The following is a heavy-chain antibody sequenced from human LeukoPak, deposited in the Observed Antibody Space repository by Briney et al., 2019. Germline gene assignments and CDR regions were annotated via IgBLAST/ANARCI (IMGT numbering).Heavy chain of an antibody. V-gene: IGHV3-23*01. CDR1: GFTFSNYA. Sequence: GASLRLSCAASGFTFSNYAMSWVRQAPGKGLEWVSAITGSGGPKWYADSVKGPFIISRDNSKNTLYLQTNSLGVDDTAVYYCAKWGDSDGLPGYYDSDCWGQGTLVTVSS. CDR2: ITGSGGPK. J-gene: IGHJ4*02. CDR3: AKWGDSDGLPGYYDSDC. D-gene: IGHD3-9*01.